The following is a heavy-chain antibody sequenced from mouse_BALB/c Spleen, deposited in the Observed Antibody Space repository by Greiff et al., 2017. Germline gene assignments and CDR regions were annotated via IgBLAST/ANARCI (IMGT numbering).Heavy chain of an antibody. CDR3: ARAVVATKYYFDY. V-gene: IGHV5-6-5*01. CDR2: ISSGGST. CDR1: GFTFSSYA. Sequence: EVQVVESGGGLVKPGGSLKLSCAASGFTFSSYAMSWVRQTPEKRLEWVASISSGGSTYYPDSVKGRFTISRDNARNILYLQMSSLRSEDTAMYYCARAVVATKYYFDYWGQGTTLTVSS. J-gene: IGHJ2*01. D-gene: IGHD1-1*01.